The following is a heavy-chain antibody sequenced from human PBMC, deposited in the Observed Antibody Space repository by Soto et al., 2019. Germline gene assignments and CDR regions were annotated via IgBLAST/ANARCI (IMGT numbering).Heavy chain of an antibody. J-gene: IGHJ6*02. CDR2: IFPSGTT. Sequence: SETLSLTCGVSGGSLSGATYSWNWIRQPPGKGLEWIGYIFPSGTTYYNPSLKSRVTISIDVSKNQFSLSLRSLTAADTAVYYCARKYSDFWSGRTYYYYYGMDVWGHGTTVTVSS. D-gene: IGHD3-3*01. V-gene: IGHV4-30-2*01. CDR1: GGSLSGATYS. CDR3: ARKYSDFWSGRTYYYYYGMDV.